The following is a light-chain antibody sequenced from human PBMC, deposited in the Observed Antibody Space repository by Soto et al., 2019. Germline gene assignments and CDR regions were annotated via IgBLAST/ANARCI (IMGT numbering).Light chain of an antibody. CDR2: EAA. CDR3: TSYTSASTLV. V-gene: IGLV2-14*01. J-gene: IGLJ2*01. Sequence: QSALTQPASVSGSPGQSITISCTGTSDDIGANNYVSWYQHHPGKAPKILIYEAANRPSGISHRFSGSKSGNTASLTISGLRAEDEADYFCTSYTSASTLVFGGGTQLTVL. CDR1: SDDIGANNY.